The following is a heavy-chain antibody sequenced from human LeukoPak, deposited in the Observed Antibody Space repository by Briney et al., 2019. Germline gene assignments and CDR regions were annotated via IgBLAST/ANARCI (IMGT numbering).Heavy chain of an antibody. CDR3: ARAPYCSSTSCPLDY. CDR2: ISGSGGST. D-gene: IGHD2-2*01. J-gene: IGHJ4*02. V-gene: IGHV3-23*01. Sequence: GGSLRLSCAASGFTFSSYAMHWVRQAPDKGLEWVAVISGSGGSTYYADSVKGRFTISRDNSKNTLYLQMNSLRAEDTDVYYCARAPYCSSTSCPLDYWGQGTLVTVSS. CDR1: GFTFSSYA.